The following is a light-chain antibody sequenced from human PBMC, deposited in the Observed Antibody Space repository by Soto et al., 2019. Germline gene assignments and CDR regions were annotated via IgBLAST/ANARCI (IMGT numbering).Light chain of an antibody. Sequence: QTVVTQPPSASGTPGQRVSITCSGSDSNIGSNSVHWYQQVPGMAPKLLVYKSDQRPSGVPDRFSGSKSVTSASLAISGLRAEDEAEYYCATWDDGRSGVLFGGGTKVTVL. CDR1: DSNIGSNS. CDR2: KSD. V-gene: IGLV1-47*01. CDR3: ATWDDGRSGVL. J-gene: IGLJ2*01.